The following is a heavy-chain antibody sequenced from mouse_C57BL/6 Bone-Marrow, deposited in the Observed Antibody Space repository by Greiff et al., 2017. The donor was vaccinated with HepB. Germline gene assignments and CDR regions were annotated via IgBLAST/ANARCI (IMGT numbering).Heavy chain of an antibody. CDR3: TRRGIYDYALYY. Sequence: VQGVESGAELVKPGASVKLSCKASGYTFTSSWMHWVKQRPGQGLEWIGMIHPNSGSTNYNEKFKSKATLTVDKSSSTAYMQLSSLTSEDSAVYYCTRRGIYDYALYYWGQGTTLTVSS. V-gene: IGHV1-64*01. D-gene: IGHD2-4*01. J-gene: IGHJ2*01. CDR1: GYTFTSSW. CDR2: IHPNSGST.